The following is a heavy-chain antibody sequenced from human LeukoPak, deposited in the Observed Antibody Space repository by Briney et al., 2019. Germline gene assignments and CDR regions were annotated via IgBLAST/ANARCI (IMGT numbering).Heavy chain of an antibody. V-gene: IGHV3-11*01. J-gene: IGHJ4*02. CDR2: ISSSGSTI. D-gene: IGHD3-9*01. CDR3: ARVFKYYDILTGQGYFDY. CDR1: GFTFSDYY. Sequence: PGGSLRLSCAASGFTFSDYYMSWIRQAPGKGLEWVSYISSSGSTIYYADSVKGRFTISRDNAKNSLYLQMNSLRAEDTAVYYCARVFKYYDILTGQGYFDYWGQGTLVTVSS.